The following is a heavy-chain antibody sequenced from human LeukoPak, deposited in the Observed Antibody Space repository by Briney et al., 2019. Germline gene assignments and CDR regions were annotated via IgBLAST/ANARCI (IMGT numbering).Heavy chain of an antibody. Sequence: GGSLRLSCAASGFTVNGYSMNWVRQAPGKGLEWTSIIMSGSGTVMYADSVKGRFTISRDNAKNSLFLQMNSLTDEDTAVYYCVRGRYCSGGGCYFDYWGQGAQVTVSS. CDR3: VRGRYCSGGGCYFDY. CDR1: GFTVNGYS. J-gene: IGHJ4*03. D-gene: IGHD2-15*01. V-gene: IGHV3-48*02. CDR2: IMSGSGTV.